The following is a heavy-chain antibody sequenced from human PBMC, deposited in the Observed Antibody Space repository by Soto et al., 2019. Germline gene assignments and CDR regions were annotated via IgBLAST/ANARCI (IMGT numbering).Heavy chain of an antibody. D-gene: IGHD3-9*01. V-gene: IGHV3-30-3*01. Sequence: QVQLVESGGGVVQPGRSLSLSCAASGFTFTAFAMHWVRQAPGKGLEWVAIISYDGGDTHYADSVKGRLTISRDNSKNTVYLQMNSLGPEDTAVYYCARDRYFDSYSFDYWGQGTLVTVSS. CDR1: GFTFTAFA. CDR3: ARDRYFDSYSFDY. J-gene: IGHJ4*02. CDR2: ISYDGGDT.